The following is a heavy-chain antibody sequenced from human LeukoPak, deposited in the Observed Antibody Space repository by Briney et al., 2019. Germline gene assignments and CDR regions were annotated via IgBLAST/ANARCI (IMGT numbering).Heavy chain of an antibody. J-gene: IGHJ4*02. CDR1: GFTFANYA. V-gene: IGHV3-23*01. D-gene: IGHD3-22*01. CDR3: AKGGAVVLTGFDS. CDR2: ITSSGADS. Sequence: GGSLRLSCAASGFTFANYAMNWVRQAPGKGLEWVAVITSSGADSYYSDSVRGRFTISRDNSKNTLYLQMNSLRAEDTAAYYCAKGGAVVLTGFDSRGQGTLVSVSS.